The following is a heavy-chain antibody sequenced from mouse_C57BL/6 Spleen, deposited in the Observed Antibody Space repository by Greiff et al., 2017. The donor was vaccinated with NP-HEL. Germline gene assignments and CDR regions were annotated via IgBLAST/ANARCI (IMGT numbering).Heavy chain of an antibody. CDR2: IYPGSGNT. CDR1: GYTFTDYY. D-gene: IGHD1-1*01. Sequence: VKLVESGAELVRPGASVKLSCKASGYTFTDYYINWVKQRPGQGLEWIARIYPGSGNTYYNEKFKGKATLTAETSSSTAYMQLSSLTSKDSAVYVCARGDGPYYYAMDYWGQGTSVTVSS. V-gene: IGHV1-76*01. CDR3: ARGDGPYYYAMDY. J-gene: IGHJ4*01.